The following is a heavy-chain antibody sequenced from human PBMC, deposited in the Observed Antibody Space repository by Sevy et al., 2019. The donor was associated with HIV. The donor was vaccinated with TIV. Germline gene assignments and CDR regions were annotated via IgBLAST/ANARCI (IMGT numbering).Heavy chain of an antibody. V-gene: IGHV1-18*01. CDR1: GYTFTRYG. J-gene: IGHJ6*02. D-gene: IGHD3-22*01. CDR3: ARDRNNYDSSGYPKGMDV. CDR2: TSAYNGNT. Sequence: ASVKVSCKASGYTFTRYGITWVRQAPGQGLEWMGWTSAYNGNTNYAQKVQGRVTITTDMSTSTGYMELRSLKSDDTAMYYCARDRNNYDSSGYPKGMDVWGQGTTVTVSS.